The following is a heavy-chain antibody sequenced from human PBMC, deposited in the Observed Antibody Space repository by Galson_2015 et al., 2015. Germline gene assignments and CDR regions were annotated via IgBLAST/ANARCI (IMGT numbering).Heavy chain of an antibody. V-gene: IGHV1-2*04. CDR1: GYTFTGYY. Sequence: SVKVSCKASGYTFTGYYMHWVRQAPGQGLEWMGWINPNSGGTNYAQKFQGWVTMTRDTSISTAYMELSRLRSDDTAVYYCARGGGLWSQWDAFDIWGQGTMVTVSS. CDR2: INPNSGGT. D-gene: IGHD6-19*01. CDR3: ARGGGLWSQWDAFDI. J-gene: IGHJ3*02.